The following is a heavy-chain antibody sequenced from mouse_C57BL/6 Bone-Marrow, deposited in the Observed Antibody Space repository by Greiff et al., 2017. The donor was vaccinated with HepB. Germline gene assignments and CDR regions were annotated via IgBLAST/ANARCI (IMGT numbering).Heavy chain of an antibody. CDR3: ARWSLYYFDY. CDR1: GYSFTGYY. CDR2: INPSTGGT. Sequence: VQLKESGPELVKPGASVKISCKASGYSFTGYYMNWVKQSPEKSLEWIGEINPSTGGTTYNQKFKAKATLTVDKSSSTAYMQLKSLTSEDSAVYYCARWSLYYFDYWGQGTTLTVSS. V-gene: IGHV1-42*01. J-gene: IGHJ2*01.